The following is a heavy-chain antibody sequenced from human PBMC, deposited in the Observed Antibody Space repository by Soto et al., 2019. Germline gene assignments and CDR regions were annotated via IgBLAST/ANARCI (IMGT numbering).Heavy chain of an antibody. J-gene: IGHJ4*02. Sequence: GGSLRLSCAASGFTFSSYWMSWVRQAPGKGLEWVANIKQDGSEKYYVDSVKGRFTISRDNAKNSLYLQMNSLRAEDTAVYYCARDSRRVDTAMDFDYWGQGTLVTVSS. CDR1: GFTFSSYW. V-gene: IGHV3-7*05. CDR3: ARDSRRVDTAMDFDY. CDR2: IKQDGSEK. D-gene: IGHD5-18*01.